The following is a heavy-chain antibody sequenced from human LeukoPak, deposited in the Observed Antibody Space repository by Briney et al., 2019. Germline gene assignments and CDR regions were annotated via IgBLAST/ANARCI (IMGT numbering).Heavy chain of an antibody. CDR3: ANDGAYYDSSADAFDI. V-gene: IGHV3-23*01. CDR1: GFTFTTYW. Sequence: PGESLRLSCAASGFTFTTYWMSWIRQFPGKGLEWVSAISGSGGSTYYADSVKGRFIISRDNSKNTLYLQMNSLRAEDTAVYYCANDGAYYDSSADAFDIWGQGTMVTVSS. CDR2: ISGSGGST. J-gene: IGHJ3*02. D-gene: IGHD3-22*01.